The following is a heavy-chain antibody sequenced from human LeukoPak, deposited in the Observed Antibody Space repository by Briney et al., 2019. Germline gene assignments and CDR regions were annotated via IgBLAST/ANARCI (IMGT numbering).Heavy chain of an antibody. V-gene: IGHV4-39*07. CDR3: AREAIVAAAINWFDP. J-gene: IGHJ5*02. CDR2: IYYSGST. Sequence: SETLSLTCTVSGGSISSYYWGWIRQPPGKGLEWIGSIYYSGSTYYNPSLKSRVTISVGTSKNQFSLKLSSVTAADTAVYYCAREAIVAAAINWFDPWGQGTLVTVSS. D-gene: IGHD6-13*01. CDR1: GGSISSYY.